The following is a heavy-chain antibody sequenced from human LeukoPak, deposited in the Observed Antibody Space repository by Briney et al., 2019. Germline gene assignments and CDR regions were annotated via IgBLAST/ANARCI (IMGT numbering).Heavy chain of an antibody. J-gene: IGHJ3*02. CDR2: INPNRGGT. D-gene: IGHD5-24*01. V-gene: IGHV1-2*06. CDR3: ARVGDGLNDAFDI. Sequence: XVRQXXXQGXXXIVRINPNRGGTNYAKKFQGRVTMTRDTSISTAYMELSRLRSDDTAVYYCARVGDGLNDAFDIWGRGTMVTVSS.